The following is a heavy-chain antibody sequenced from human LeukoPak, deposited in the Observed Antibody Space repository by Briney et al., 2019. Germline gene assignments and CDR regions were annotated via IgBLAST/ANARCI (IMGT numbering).Heavy chain of an antibody. Sequence: SQTLSLTCTVSGGSISSGGYYWTWIRQHPGKGLEWIGNIYYSVSTSYNPSLKSRVIISVDTSKNQFSLNLRSVTAADTAVYYCARFVSLTDALDIWGQGTMVTVSS. CDR3: ARFVSLTDALDI. V-gene: IGHV4-31*03. CDR1: GGSISSGGYY. D-gene: IGHD5/OR15-5a*01. CDR2: IYYSVST. J-gene: IGHJ3*02.